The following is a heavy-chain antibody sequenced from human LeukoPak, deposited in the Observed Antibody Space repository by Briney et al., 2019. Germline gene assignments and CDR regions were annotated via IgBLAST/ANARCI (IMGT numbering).Heavy chain of an antibody. V-gene: IGHV3-23*01. D-gene: IGHD2-2*01. Sequence: GGSLRLSCAASGFTFSSYAMSWVRHSPGKGLEWVSAISCSGGSTYYADSVKGRFTISRDNSKNTLYLQMNSLRDEDTAVYYCAKGDIGVVRATNWFDPWGQGPLVTASS. CDR1: GFTFSSYA. CDR2: ISCSGGST. J-gene: IGHJ5*02. CDR3: AKGDIGVVRATNWFDP.